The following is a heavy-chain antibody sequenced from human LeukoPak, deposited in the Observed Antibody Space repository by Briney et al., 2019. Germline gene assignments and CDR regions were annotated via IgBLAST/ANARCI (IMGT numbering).Heavy chain of an antibody. D-gene: IGHD2-2*02. J-gene: IGHJ4*02. CDR1: GYTFTGYY. CDR2: INPNSGGT. V-gene: IGHV1-2*02. Sequence: ASVKVSCKASGYTFTGYYMHWVRQAPGHGLEWMGWINPNSGGTNYAQKFQGRVTMTRDTSISTAYMELSRLRSDDTAVYYCARLSGGVCTSCYKSGFDYWGQGTLVTVSS. CDR3: ARLSGGVCTSCYKSGFDY.